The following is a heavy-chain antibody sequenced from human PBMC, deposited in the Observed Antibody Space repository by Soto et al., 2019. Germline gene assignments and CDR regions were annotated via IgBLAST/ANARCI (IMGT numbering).Heavy chain of an antibody. V-gene: IGHV1-18*01. CDR2: ISAYNGNT. D-gene: IGHD2-15*01. J-gene: IGHJ3*02. CDR3: AIFSGGSWHDAFDI. Sequence: SSVKVSCKASGYTFTSYGISWVRQAPGQGLEWMGWISAYNGNTNYAQKLQGRVTMTTDTSTSTAYMELRSLRSDDTAVYYCAIFSGGSWHDAFDIWGQGTMVNV. CDR1: GYTFTSYG.